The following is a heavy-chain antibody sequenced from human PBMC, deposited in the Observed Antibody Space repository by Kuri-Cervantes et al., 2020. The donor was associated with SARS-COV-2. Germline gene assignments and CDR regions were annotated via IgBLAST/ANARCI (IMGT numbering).Heavy chain of an antibody. CDR3: ARVPYYGPLDY. CDR2: INPNSGGT. CDR1: GYTFTGYY. Sequence: ASVKVSCKASGYTFTGYYKHWVRQAPGQGLEWMGWINPNSGGTNYAQKFQGRVPMTRDTSISTAYMELSRLRSDDTAVYYCARVPYYGPLDYWGQGTLVTVSS. D-gene: IGHD4-17*01. V-gene: IGHV1-2*02. J-gene: IGHJ4*02.